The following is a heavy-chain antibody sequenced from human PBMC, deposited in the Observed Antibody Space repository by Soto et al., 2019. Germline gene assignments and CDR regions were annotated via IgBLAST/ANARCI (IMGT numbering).Heavy chain of an antibody. CDR3: VKDTYYYDSSGYYVFDD. CDR1: GLTFSRYG. V-gene: IGHV3-30*18. Sequence: GGSLRLSCAASGLTFSRYGMHWVRQAPGKGLEWAAHISYDGSNKHYAESVKGRFTISRDSSKNTLYLQMNSLRAEDTAVYYCVKDTYYYDSSGYYVFDDWGQGTLVTVSS. CDR2: ISYDGSNK. D-gene: IGHD3-22*01. J-gene: IGHJ4*02.